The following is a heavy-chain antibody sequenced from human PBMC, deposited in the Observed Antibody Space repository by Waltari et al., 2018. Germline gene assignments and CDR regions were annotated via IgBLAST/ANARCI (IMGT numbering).Heavy chain of an antibody. Sequence: EVQLVESGGGLVQPGGSLRLSCAASGFTFSSYWMSWVRQAPGKGLEWVANIKQDGSEKYYVDSVKGRFTISRDNAKNSLYLQMNSLRAEDTAVYYCARDEGSCGGDCYGGYGYWGQGTLVTVSS. J-gene: IGHJ4*02. D-gene: IGHD2-21*01. CDR3: ARDEGSCGGDCYGGYGY. CDR2: IKQDGSEK. V-gene: IGHV3-7*01. CDR1: GFTFSSYW.